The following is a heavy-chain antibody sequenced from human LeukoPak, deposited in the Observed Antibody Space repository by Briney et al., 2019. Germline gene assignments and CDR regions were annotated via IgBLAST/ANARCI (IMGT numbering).Heavy chain of an antibody. CDR1: GYSISSGYY. J-gene: IGHJ4*02. CDR2: IYHSGST. CDR3: ARQDSSGWLFDH. Sequence: SETLSLTCTVSGYSISSGYYWGWIRQPPGKGLEWIGSIYHSGSTYYNPSLKSRVTISLETSKNQFSLRLTSVTAADTAVYYCARQDSSGWLFDHWGLGTLVTVSS. D-gene: IGHD6-19*01. V-gene: IGHV4-38-2*02.